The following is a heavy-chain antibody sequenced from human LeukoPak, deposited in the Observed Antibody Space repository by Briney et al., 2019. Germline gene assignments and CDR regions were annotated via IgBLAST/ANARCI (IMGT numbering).Heavy chain of an antibody. V-gene: IGHV3-21*01. Sequence: PGGSLRLSCAASGFTFSSYAMSWVRQAPGKGLEWVSSISSSSSYIYYADSVKGRFTISRDNAKNSLYLQMNSLRAEDTAVYYCARDAYSSGWNYYGMDVWGQGTTVTVSS. J-gene: IGHJ6*02. CDR1: GFTFSSYA. CDR3: ARDAYSSGWNYYGMDV. D-gene: IGHD6-19*01. CDR2: ISSSSSYI.